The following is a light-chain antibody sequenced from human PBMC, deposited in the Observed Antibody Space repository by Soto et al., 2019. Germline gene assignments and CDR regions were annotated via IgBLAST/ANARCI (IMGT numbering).Light chain of an antibody. CDR1: SSDVGSYNR. Sequence: LTQPPSVSGSPGQSVAISCTGTSSDVGSYNRVSWYQQPPGTAPKVMIYEVSNRPSGVPDRFSGSKSGNTASLTISGLQAEDEADYYCSSYTISSTYVFGTGTKVTDL. V-gene: IGLV2-18*02. J-gene: IGLJ1*01. CDR2: EVS. CDR3: SSYTISSTYV.